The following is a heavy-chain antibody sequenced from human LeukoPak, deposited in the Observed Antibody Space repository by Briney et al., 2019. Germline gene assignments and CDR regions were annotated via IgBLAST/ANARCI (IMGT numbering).Heavy chain of an antibody. CDR3: ARDGPKYYYDSSGYGVIQH. J-gene: IGHJ1*01. V-gene: IGHV4-59*12. Sequence: KSSETLSLTCTVSGGSISSYYWSWIRQPPGKGLEWIGSIYYSGSTYYNPSLKSRVTISVDTSKNQFSLKLSSVTAADTAVYYCARDGPKYYYDSSGYGVIQHWGQGTLVTVSS. CDR2: IYYSGST. D-gene: IGHD3-22*01. CDR1: GGSISSYY.